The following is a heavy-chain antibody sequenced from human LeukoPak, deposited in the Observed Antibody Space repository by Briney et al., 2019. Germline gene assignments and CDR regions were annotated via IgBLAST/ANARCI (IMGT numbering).Heavy chain of an antibody. V-gene: IGHV3-33*01. CDR3: ARGRASGSYAGTNWVDP. J-gene: IGHJ5*02. D-gene: IGHD6-19*01. Sequence: GRSLRLSCAASGFTFSSYGMHWVRQAPGKGLEWVAVIWYDGSNKYYADSVKGRFTISRDNSKNTLYLQMNSLRAEDTAVYYCARGRASGSYAGTNWVDPWGQGTLVTVSS. CDR2: IWYDGSNK. CDR1: GFTFSSYG.